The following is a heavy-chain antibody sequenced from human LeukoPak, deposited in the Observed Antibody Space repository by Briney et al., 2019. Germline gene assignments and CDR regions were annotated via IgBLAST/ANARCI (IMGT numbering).Heavy chain of an antibody. CDR1: GFTFSSYA. D-gene: IGHD4-11*01. CDR3: VRSAFLTTEFYFDY. J-gene: IGHJ4*01. CDR2: INDNGAGT. V-gene: IGHV3-23*01. Sequence: GGSLRLSCAASGFTFSSYAMSWVRQAPGKGLKWVSTINDNGAGTYYADSVKGRFTISRDNAKNTLYLQMNSLRAEDTAVYYCVRSAFLTTEFYFDYWGHGTLVTVSS.